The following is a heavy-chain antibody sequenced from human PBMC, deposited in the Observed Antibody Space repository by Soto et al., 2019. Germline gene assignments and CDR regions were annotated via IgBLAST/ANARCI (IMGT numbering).Heavy chain of an antibody. CDR2: ISGSGTGT. V-gene: IGHV3-23*01. J-gene: IGHJ4*02. CDR1: RFTFSTYA. Sequence: EVQLLESGGGSAQFGGSLRLSCAASRFTFSTYAMSWVRQAPGKGLEWVSAISGSGTGTYYTDSVKGRFTISRDNSKNTLYLQMNSLRAKDTAVYYCAKDSAAVAGAFDYWGQGTLVTVSS. D-gene: IGHD6-19*01. CDR3: AKDSAAVAGAFDY.